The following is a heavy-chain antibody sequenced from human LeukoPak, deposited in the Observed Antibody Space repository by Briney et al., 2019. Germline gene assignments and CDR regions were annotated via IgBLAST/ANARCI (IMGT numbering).Heavy chain of an antibody. CDR1: GYTFTSYD. J-gene: IGHJ4*02. Sequence: ASVKVSCKASGYTFTSYDIYWVRQATGQGLEWMGWMNPNSGNTVYAQKFQGRVTITSNTSINTAYMELSSLRSEDTAMYCCARVYYFASSGYYFPPDYWGQGTLVTVSS. CDR3: ARVYYFASSGYYFPPDY. CDR2: MNPNSGNT. V-gene: IGHV1-8*03. D-gene: IGHD3-22*01.